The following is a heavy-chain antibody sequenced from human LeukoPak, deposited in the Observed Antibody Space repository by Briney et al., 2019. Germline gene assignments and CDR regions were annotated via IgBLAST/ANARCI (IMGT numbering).Heavy chain of an antibody. D-gene: IGHD6-13*01. CDR3: AIEIATAGTLDY. Sequence: PGGSLRLSCAASGFTFSSYAMSWVRQAPGKGLEWVSAISGSGGSTYYADSVKGRFTISRDNSRSTLYLEMNSLRAEDTAVYYCAIEIATAGTLDYWGQGTLVTVSS. CDR1: GFTFSSYA. J-gene: IGHJ4*02. CDR2: ISGSGGST. V-gene: IGHV3-23*01.